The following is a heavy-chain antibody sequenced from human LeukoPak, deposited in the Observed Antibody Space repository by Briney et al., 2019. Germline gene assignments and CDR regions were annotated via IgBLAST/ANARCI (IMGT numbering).Heavy chain of an antibody. Sequence: ASVEVSCKASGGTFSSYAISWVRQAPGQGLEWMGGIIPIFGTANYAQKFQGRVTITADKSTSTAYMELSSLRSEDTAVYYCARPLTGSGSYWVAFDIWGQGTMVTVSS. CDR2: IIPIFGTA. J-gene: IGHJ3*02. CDR1: GGTFSSYA. V-gene: IGHV1-69*06. CDR3: ARPLTGSGSYWVAFDI. D-gene: IGHD3-10*01.